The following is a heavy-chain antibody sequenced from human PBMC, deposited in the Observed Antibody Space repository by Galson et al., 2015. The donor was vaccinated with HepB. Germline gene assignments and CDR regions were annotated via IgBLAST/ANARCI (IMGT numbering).Heavy chain of an antibody. Sequence: SLRLSCAASGVIVNSYAMHWVRQAPGKGLEWVAVISSDGTNKYYTDSVKGRFTFYRDNSKTTLYLQMGNLRPEDTAVYRCARSNYGSNYYYLDVWGKGTTVTVSS. CDR1: GVIVNSYA. D-gene: IGHD4-11*01. CDR3: ARSNYGSNYYYLDV. V-gene: IGHV3-30-3*01. CDR2: ISSDGTNK. J-gene: IGHJ6*03.